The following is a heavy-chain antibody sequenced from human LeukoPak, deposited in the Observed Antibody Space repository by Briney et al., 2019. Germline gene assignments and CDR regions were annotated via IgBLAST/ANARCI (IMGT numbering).Heavy chain of an antibody. CDR2: IYPGDSDT. J-gene: IGHJ3*02. V-gene: IGHV5-51*01. CDR3: AIGGYCSGGSCLGDAFDI. D-gene: IGHD2-15*01. CDR1: GYSFTSYW. Sequence: KPGESLKISCKGSGYSFTSYWIGWVRQMPGKGLEWMGIIYPGDSDTRYSPSFQGQVTISADKSISPAYLQWSSLKASDTAMYYCAIGGYCSGGSCLGDAFDIWGQGQWSPSLQ.